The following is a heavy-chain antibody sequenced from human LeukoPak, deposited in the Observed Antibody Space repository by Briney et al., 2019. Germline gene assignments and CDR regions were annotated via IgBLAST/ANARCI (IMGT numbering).Heavy chain of an antibody. J-gene: IGHJ5*02. Sequence: GASVKVSCKASGYTFTSYGISWVRQAPGQGLEWMGWISAYNGNTNYAQKLQGRVTMTTDTSTSTAYMELRSLRSDDTAVYYCARDNENYNWNYTPRFDPWGQGTLVTVSS. CDR1: GYTFTSYG. V-gene: IGHV1-18*01. CDR2: ISAYNGNT. CDR3: ARDNENYNWNYTPRFDP. D-gene: IGHD1-7*01.